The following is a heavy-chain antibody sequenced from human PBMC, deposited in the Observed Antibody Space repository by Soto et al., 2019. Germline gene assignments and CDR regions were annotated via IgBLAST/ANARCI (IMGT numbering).Heavy chain of an antibody. CDR1: DFTDISNY. CDR2: IYSGGST. V-gene: IGHV3-53*01. J-gene: IGHJ4*02. Sequence: GGSLRLSGAASDFTDISNYMNSVRQAPGNGLEWVSVIYSGGSTYYADSVKGRFTISRDNYKSTLYLQMTSLRAEDTAVYYCARDSIQSQEFDYWGQGTLVTVSS. D-gene: IGHD5-18*01. CDR3: ARDSIQSQEFDY.